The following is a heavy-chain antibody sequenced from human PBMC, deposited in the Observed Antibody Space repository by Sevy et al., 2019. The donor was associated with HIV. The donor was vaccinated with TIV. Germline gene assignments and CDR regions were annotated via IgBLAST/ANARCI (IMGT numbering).Heavy chain of an antibody. Sequence: GGSLRLSCAASGFTFSDHYMEWVRQAPGKGLEWVGRTRNKADSYTTEYAAPVKGRFTISRDDSKNSLYLQMNSLKTEDTAVYYCATHASIAAAGRVFDYWGQGSLVTVSS. D-gene: IGHD6-13*01. CDR3: ATHASIAAAGRVFDY. J-gene: IGHJ4*02. V-gene: IGHV3-72*01. CDR2: TRNKADSYTT. CDR1: GFTFSDHY.